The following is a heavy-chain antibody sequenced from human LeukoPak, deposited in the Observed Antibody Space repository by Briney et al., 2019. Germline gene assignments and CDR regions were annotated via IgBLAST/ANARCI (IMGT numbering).Heavy chain of an antibody. V-gene: IGHV3-48*04. J-gene: IGHJ6*03. Sequence: PGGSLRLSCAASGFTFSSYSMNWVRQAPGKGLEWVSYISSSSSTIYYADSVKGRFTISRDNAKNSLYLQMNSLRAEDTAVYYCARDSHYYYMDVWGKGTTVTVS. CDR1: GFTFSSYS. CDR3: ARDSHYYYMDV. CDR2: ISSSSSTI.